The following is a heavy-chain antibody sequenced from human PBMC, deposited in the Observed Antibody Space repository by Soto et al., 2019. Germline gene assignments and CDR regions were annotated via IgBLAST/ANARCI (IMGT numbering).Heavy chain of an antibody. CDR1: GYTFTSHD. Sequence: QVQLVQSGAEVKKPGASVKVSCKASGYTFTSHDINWMRQTTGQGLEWMGWMNPNSGHTNSAQKFQGRVTMTRDTYINTDYMELTNLRSEDTAIYYCASDTSTTWGQGTLVTVSS. V-gene: IGHV1-8*01. J-gene: IGHJ5*02. CDR3: ASDTSTT. CDR2: MNPNSGHT. D-gene: IGHD2-2*01.